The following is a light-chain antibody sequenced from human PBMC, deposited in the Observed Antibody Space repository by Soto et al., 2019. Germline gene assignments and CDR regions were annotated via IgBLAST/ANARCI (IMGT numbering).Light chain of an antibody. V-gene: IGLV1-40*01. Sequence: QSVLTQPPSVSGAPGQRVTISCTGSSSNIGAGYDVHWYQQPPGTAPKLLIYGNSNRPSGVPDRFSGSKSGTSASLAITGLQAEDEADYYCQSYDSSPSVLFGGGTQLTVL. J-gene: IGLJ2*01. CDR2: GNS. CDR3: QSYDSSPSVL. CDR1: SSNIGAGYD.